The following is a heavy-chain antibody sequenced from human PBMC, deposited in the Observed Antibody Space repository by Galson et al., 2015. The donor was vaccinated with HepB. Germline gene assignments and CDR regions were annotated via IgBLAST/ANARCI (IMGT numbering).Heavy chain of an antibody. Sequence: SLRLSCAASGFTFSSYWMHWVRQAPGKGLVWVSRINSDGTYITYADSVKGRFTISRDNAKTTLYLQMNSPRAEDTALYYCARTRGAAAGIFDYWGQGTLVTVSS. CDR1: GFTFSSYW. CDR3: ARTRGAAAGIFDY. V-gene: IGHV3-74*01. D-gene: IGHD6-13*01. CDR2: INSDGTYI. J-gene: IGHJ4*02.